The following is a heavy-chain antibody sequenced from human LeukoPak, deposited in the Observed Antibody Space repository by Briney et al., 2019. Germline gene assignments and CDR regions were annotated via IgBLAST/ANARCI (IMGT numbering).Heavy chain of an antibody. CDR1: GGTLSRHV. CDR2: IILISPTA. Sequence: SVKVSCKASGGTLSRHVVSWVRRAPGQGLERMGGIILISPTANYAQKFQDRVTITMDESTAYMELSSLRSEDTAVYYCATGRVSDTTLVSWFDTWGQGSLVTVSS. V-gene: IGHV1-69*05. J-gene: IGHJ5*02. CDR3: ATGRVSDTTLVSWFDT. D-gene: IGHD5-18*01.